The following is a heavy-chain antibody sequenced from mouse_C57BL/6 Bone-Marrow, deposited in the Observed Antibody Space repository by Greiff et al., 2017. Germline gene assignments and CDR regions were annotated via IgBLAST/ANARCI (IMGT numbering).Heavy chain of an antibody. D-gene: IGHD1-1*01. CDR3: ARGYGSSYYAMDY. J-gene: IGHJ4*01. V-gene: IGHV1-42*01. Sequence: VQLKQSGPELVKPGASVKISCKASGYSFTGYYMNWVKQSPEKSLEWIGEINPSTGGTTYNQKFKAKATLTVDKSSSTAYMQLKSLTSEDSAVYYCARGYGSSYYAMDYWGQGTSVTVSS. CDR1: GYSFTGYY. CDR2: INPSTGGT.